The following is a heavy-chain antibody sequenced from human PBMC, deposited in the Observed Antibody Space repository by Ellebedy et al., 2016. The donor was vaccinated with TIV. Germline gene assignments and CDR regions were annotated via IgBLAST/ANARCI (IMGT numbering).Heavy chain of an antibody. CDR1: GGSFSSYY. CDR3: ARLRQSRDRSHWYFDL. CDR2: IFMSGSV. J-gene: IGHJ2*01. Sequence: SETLSLTXTVSGGSFSSYYWSWIRQSAGKGLEWVGRIFMSGSVSYNPSLKNRVPVSVDASKTQVSLNLSSVTAADTAVYFCARLRQSRDRSHWYFDLWGRGTLVTVSS. V-gene: IGHV4-4*07. D-gene: IGHD1-14*01.